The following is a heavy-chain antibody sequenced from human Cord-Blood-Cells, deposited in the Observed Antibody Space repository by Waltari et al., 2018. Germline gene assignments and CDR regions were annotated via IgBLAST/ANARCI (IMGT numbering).Heavy chain of an antibody. Sequence: EVQLVESGGGLVKPGGSLRLSCAASGFTFSSYSMNWVRQAPGKGLEWVSSISSSSSYIYYADSVKGRFTISRDNAKNSLYLQMNSLRAEDTAVYYCAREDTKFSPYYFDYWGQGTLVTVSS. CDR2: ISSSSSYI. CDR1: GFTFSSYS. V-gene: IGHV3-21*01. J-gene: IGHJ4*02. D-gene: IGHD2-8*01. CDR3: AREDTKFSPYYFDY.